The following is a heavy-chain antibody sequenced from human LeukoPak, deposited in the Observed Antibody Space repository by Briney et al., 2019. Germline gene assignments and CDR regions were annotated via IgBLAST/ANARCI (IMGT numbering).Heavy chain of an antibody. Sequence: SETLSLTCTVSGGSISSYYWSWIRQPPGKGLEWIGEINHSGSTNYNPSLKSRVTISVDTSKNQFSLKLSSVTAADTAVYYCASRTWIQLWLRVGPFDYWGQGTLVTVSS. CDR2: INHSGST. CDR1: GGSISSYY. J-gene: IGHJ4*02. CDR3: ASRTWIQLWLRVGPFDY. D-gene: IGHD5-18*01. V-gene: IGHV4-34*01.